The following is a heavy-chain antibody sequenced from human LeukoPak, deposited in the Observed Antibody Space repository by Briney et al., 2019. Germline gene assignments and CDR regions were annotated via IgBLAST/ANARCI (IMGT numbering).Heavy chain of an antibody. J-gene: IGHJ3*02. Sequence: GGSLRLSCAASGFTFSSYWMSWVRQAPGKGLEWVANIKQDGSEKYYVDSVKGRFTISRDNAKNSLYLQMNSLRAEDTAVYYCARDVKVTYYYDSSGYLDNDAFDIWGQGTMVTVSS. V-gene: IGHV3-7*01. CDR1: GFTFSSYW. CDR2: IKQDGSEK. CDR3: ARDVKVTYYYDSSGYLDNDAFDI. D-gene: IGHD3-22*01.